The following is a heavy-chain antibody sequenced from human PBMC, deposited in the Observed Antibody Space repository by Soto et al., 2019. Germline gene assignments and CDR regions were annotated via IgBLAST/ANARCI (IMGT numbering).Heavy chain of an antibody. CDR2: ISAYNGNT. V-gene: IGHV1-18*04. J-gene: IGHJ5*02. D-gene: IGHD5-12*01. CDR1: GYTFTSYG. CDR3: ARDHLRTGMVATRTFSRFDP. Sequence: ASVKVSCKASGYTFTSYGISWVRQAPGQGLEWMGWISAYNGNTNYAQKLQGRVTMTTDTSTSTAYMELRSLRSDDTAVYYCARDHLRTGMVATRTFSRFDPWGQGTLVTVSS.